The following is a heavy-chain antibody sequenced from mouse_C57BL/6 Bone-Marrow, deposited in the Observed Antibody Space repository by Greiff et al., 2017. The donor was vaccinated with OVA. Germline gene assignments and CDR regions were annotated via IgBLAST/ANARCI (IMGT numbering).Heavy chain of an antibody. CDR2: INPNNGGT. J-gene: IGHJ4*01. V-gene: IGHV1-26*01. CDR1: GYTFTDYY. D-gene: IGHD4-1*01. Sequence: VQLKQSGPELVKPGASVKISCKASGYTFTDYYMNWVKQSHGKSLEWIGDINPNNGGTSYNQKFKGKATLTVDKSSSTAYMELRSLTSEDSAVYYCARLANWDVDYAMDYWGQGTSVTVSS. CDR3: ARLANWDVDYAMDY.